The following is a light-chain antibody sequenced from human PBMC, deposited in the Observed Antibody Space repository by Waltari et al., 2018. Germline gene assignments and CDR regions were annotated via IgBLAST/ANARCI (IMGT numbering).Light chain of an antibody. CDR1: QSISSN. V-gene: IGKV3-15*01. Sequence: EIVVTQSPATLSVSPGERATLSCRASQSISSNLAWYQQKPGQAPSLLIYGASTRATGIPARFSGSGSGTEFTLTISSLQSEDFAVYYCQQYNKWPPTFGQGTKVEIK. CDR2: GAS. J-gene: IGKJ1*01. CDR3: QQYNKWPPT.